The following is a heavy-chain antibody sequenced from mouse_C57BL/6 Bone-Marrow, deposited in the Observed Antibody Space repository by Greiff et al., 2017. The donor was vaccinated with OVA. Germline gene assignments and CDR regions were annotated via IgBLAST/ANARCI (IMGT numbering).Heavy chain of an antibody. CDR2: IYPRSGNT. CDR1: GYTFTSYG. D-gene: IGHD1-1*01. V-gene: IGHV1-81*01. CDR3: ARKFYYGSSPFAY. J-gene: IGHJ3*01. Sequence: VQRVESGAELARPGASVKLSCKASGYTFTSYGISWVKQRTGQGLEWIGEIYPRSGNTYYNEKFKGKATLTADKSSSTAYMELRSLTSEDSAVYFCARKFYYGSSPFAYWGQGTLVTVSA.